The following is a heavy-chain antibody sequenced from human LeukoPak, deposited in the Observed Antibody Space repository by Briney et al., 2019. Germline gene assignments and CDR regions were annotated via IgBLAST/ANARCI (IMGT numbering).Heavy chain of an antibody. Sequence: ASVKVSCKASGYTFTGYYMHWVRQAPGQGLEWMGWINPNSGGTNYAQKFQGRVTMTTDTSTSTAYMELRSLRSDDTAVYYCARARNNWFDPWGQGTLVTVSS. J-gene: IGHJ5*02. V-gene: IGHV1-2*02. CDR1: GYTFTGYY. CDR3: ARARNNWFDP. CDR2: INPNSGGT.